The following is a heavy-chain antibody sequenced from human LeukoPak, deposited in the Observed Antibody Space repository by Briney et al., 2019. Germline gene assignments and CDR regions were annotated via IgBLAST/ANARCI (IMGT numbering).Heavy chain of an antibody. D-gene: IGHD3-22*01. V-gene: IGHV1-2*02. CDR3: ARAPHNSGPYYFDY. CDR1: GYTFTGYY. CDR2: INPNSGGT. J-gene: IGHJ4*02. Sequence: ASVKVSCKASGYTFTGYYMHWVRQAPGQGLEWMGWINPNSGGTNYAQKFQGRVTMTRDTSISTAYMELSRLRSDDTAVYYCARAPHNSGPYYFDYWGQGTLVTVSS.